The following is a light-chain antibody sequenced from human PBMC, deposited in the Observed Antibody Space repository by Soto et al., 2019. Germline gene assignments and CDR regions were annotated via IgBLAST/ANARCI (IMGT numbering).Light chain of an antibody. V-gene: IGKV1-39*01. CDR3: QQSLHSPTWT. Sequence: DVQMTQSPSSLSASVGDRVTMTCRASQSIRTFLNWYQQKSGKAPKLLIYSASTLQSGVPLRFTGSGSGTDFTLTISNLQPEDFATYYCQQSLHSPTWTFGHGTKVEIK. CDR2: SAS. J-gene: IGKJ1*01. CDR1: QSIRTF.